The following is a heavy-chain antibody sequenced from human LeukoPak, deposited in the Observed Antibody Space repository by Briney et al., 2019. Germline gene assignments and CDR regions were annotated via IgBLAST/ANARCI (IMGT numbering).Heavy chain of an antibody. Sequence: GGSLRLSCAASGFTFSSYWMGWVRQAPGKGLEWVADIKEDGSDIYSVDSVKGRFTISRDNPKNTLYLQMNSLRAEDTAVYYCARAIRGYSYVLDYWGQGTLVTVSS. CDR3: ARAIRGYSYVLDY. J-gene: IGHJ4*02. CDR1: GFTFSSYW. V-gene: IGHV3-7*03. CDR2: IKEDGSDI. D-gene: IGHD5-18*01.